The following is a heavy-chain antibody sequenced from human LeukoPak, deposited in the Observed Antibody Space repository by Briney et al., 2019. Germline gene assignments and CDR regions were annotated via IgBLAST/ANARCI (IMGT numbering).Heavy chain of an antibody. Sequence: SETLSLTCTVSGGSISSYYWSWIRQPPGKGLEWIGYIYYSGSTKYNPSPKSRVTISVGTSKKQFALKVSSVNAADTAVYYCARLTSLVRPYYFDYWGQGTLVTVSS. CDR3: ARLTSLVRPYYFDY. J-gene: IGHJ4*02. D-gene: IGHD1-20*01. CDR2: IYYSGST. V-gene: IGHV4-59*01. CDR1: GGSISSYY.